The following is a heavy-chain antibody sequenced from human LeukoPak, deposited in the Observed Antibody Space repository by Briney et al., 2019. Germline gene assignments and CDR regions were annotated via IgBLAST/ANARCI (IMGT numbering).Heavy chain of an antibody. CDR2: ISGGDNNT. J-gene: IGHJ4*02. Sequence: GGSLRLSCAASGLTFNSYAMSWVRQAPGKGLEWVSTISGGDNNTYYADSVKGRSTISRDNSKNTVYLQVNSLRADDTAVYYCAKSPYDHWGQGTLVTVSS. V-gene: IGHV3-23*01. CDR3: AKSPYDH. CDR1: GLTFNSYA.